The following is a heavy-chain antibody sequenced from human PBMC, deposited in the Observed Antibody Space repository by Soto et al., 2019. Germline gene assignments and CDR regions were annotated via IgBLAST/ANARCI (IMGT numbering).Heavy chain of an antibody. V-gene: IGHV3-33*01. CDR3: ARDRVAAAGKLPQSQTRRRGPYYYYGMDV. J-gene: IGHJ6*02. D-gene: IGHD6-13*01. Sequence: GGSLRLSCAASGFTFSSYGMHWVRQAPGKGLEWVAVIWYDGSNKYYADSVKGRFTISRDNSKNTLYLQMNSLRAEDTAVYYCARDRVAAAGKLPQSQTRRRGPYYYYGMDVWGQGTTVTVSS. CDR1: GFTFSSYG. CDR2: IWYDGSNK.